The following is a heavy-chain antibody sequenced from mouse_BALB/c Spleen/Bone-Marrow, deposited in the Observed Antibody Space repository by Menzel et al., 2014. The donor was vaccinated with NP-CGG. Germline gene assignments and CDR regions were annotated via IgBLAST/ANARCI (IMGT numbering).Heavy chain of an antibody. CDR3: ARFGVDGYPRFAY. J-gene: IGHJ3*01. CDR1: GYSFTGYT. Sequence: EVQLKQSGPELVKPGASMKISCKASGYSFTGYTMNWVRQSHGKNLEWIGLINPYNGGTKYNQKFKGKATLTVDKSSSTSSMEPLILTSKDSAVYYCARFGVDGYPRFAYWGQGTLVTVSA. CDR2: INPYNGGT. D-gene: IGHD2-3*01. V-gene: IGHV1-18*01.